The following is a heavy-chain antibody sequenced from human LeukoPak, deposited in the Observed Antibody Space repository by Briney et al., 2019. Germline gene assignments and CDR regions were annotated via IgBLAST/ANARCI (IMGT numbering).Heavy chain of an antibody. Sequence: ASVKVSCKASGYTFTSYGISWVRQAPGQGLEWMGWISAYNGNTNYAQKLQGRVTMTTDTSTSTAYMELRSLRSDDTAVYYCARVWFGKLLYPNYYYGMDVWGQGTTVTVSS. CDR2: ISAYNGNT. CDR1: GYTFTSYG. D-gene: IGHD3-10*01. J-gene: IGHJ6*02. V-gene: IGHV1-18*01. CDR3: ARVWFGKLLYPNYYYGMDV.